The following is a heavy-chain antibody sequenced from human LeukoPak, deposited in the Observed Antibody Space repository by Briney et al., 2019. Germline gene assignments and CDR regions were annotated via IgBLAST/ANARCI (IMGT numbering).Heavy chain of an antibody. D-gene: IGHD1/OR15-1a*01. Sequence: ASVKVSCKASGYTFTSFYMHWVRQAPGQGLERMGVINPAGGTTRYAPDFQGRLTMTRDTSTNTFYMELSSLRSDDTAVYYCARDQAARTTHSSGMDVWGQGTTVTVSS. V-gene: IGHV1-46*01. J-gene: IGHJ6*02. CDR3: ARDQAARTTHSSGMDV. CDR1: GYTFTSFY. CDR2: INPAGGTT.